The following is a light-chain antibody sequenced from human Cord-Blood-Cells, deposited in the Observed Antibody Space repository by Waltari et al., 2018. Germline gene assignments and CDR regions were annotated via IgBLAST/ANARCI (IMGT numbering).Light chain of an antibody. CDR3: QQYYNLLFT. V-gene: IGKV1-33*01. Sequence: DIQMTQSPSSLSASVGDRVTITCQASQDISNYLNWYQQKPGKAPKLLIYDASNLEPGVPSMFSGSGSGTDFAFTISGRQPENIATYYCQQYYNLLFTFGAGTKVDIK. CDR1: QDISNY. CDR2: DAS. J-gene: IGKJ3*01.